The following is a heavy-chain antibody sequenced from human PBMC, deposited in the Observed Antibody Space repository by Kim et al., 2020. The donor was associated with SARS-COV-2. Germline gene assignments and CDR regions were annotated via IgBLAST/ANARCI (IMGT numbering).Heavy chain of an antibody. J-gene: IGHJ4*02. CDR2: IYSGGST. Sequence: GGSLRLSCAASGFTVSSNYMSWVRQAPGKGLKWVSVIYSGGSTYYADSVKGRFTISRDNSKNTLYLQMNSLRAEDTAVYYCARYLTNYYDSSGYYPGGFDYWGQGTLVTVSS. CDR1: GFTVSSNY. D-gene: IGHD3-22*01. V-gene: IGHV3-66*02. CDR3: ARYLTNYYDSSGYYPGGFDY.